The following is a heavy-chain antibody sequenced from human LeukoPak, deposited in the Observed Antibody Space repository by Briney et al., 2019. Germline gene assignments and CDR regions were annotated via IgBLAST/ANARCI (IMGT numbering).Heavy chain of an antibody. CDR3: ARMLCGDYSYYFDY. V-gene: IGHV2-70*01. J-gene: IGHJ4*02. D-gene: IGHD2-21*02. CDR2: IDWDDDK. Sequence: SGPTLGNPPETLTLTCTFSGFSLGSGGMCVSWRRHPPGKALEGLAHIDWDDDKYYSTSLKTRLTTSKDTSKHQVVLNMTNMDPVDTATYYCARMLCGDYSYYFDYWGRGTLVTVSS. CDR1: GFSLGSGGMC.